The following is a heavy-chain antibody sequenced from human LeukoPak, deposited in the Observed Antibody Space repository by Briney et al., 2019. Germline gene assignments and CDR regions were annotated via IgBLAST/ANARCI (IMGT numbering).Heavy chain of an antibody. V-gene: IGHV4-39*01. CDR2: IYYSGST. J-gene: IGHJ4*02. CDR3: ASARTSSRSWFTFDY. D-gene: IGHD6-13*01. Sequence: PSETLSLTCTVSGGSISSSYYWGWIRPPPGKGLEWIGSIYYSGSTYYNPSLKSRVTISVDTSKNQLSLKLSSVTAADTAVYYCASARTSSRSWFTFDYWGQGILVTVSS. CDR1: GGSISSSYY.